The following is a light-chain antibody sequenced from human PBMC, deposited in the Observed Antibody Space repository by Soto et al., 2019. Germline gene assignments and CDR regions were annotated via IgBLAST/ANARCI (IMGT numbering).Light chain of an antibody. Sequence: QSVLTQSASASASLGSSVKLTCTLSSGHSSNVIAWHQQQPGKAPRYLMKLEGSGSYTKGSGVPDRFSGSSSGADRYLTISNHQSEDEAGYYYEAWDMNTRVFGGGTKVTVL. V-gene: IGLV4-60*03. J-gene: IGLJ3*02. CDR3: EAWDMNTRV. CDR2: LEGSGSY. CDR1: SGHSSNV.